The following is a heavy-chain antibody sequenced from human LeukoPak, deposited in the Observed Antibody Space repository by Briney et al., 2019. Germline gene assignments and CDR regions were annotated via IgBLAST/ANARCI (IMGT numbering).Heavy chain of an antibody. J-gene: IGHJ3*02. CDR3: AKDLIAVAVRTDAFDI. CDR2: ISYDGSNK. Sequence: GGSLRLSCAASGFTFSSYGMHWVRQAPGKGREGVAVISYDGSNKYYADSVKGRFTISRDNSKNTLYLQMNSLRAEDTAVYYCAKDLIAVAVRTDAFDIWGQGTMVTVSS. D-gene: IGHD6-19*01. CDR1: GFTFSSYG. V-gene: IGHV3-30*18.